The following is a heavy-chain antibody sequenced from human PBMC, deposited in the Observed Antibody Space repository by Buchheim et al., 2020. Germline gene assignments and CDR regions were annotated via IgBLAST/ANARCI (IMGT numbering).Heavy chain of an antibody. CDR2: IWYDGSQK. Sequence: QVQLVESGGGVVQPGRSLRLSCATSGFIFSNYAMHWVRQAPGRGLEWAAVIWYDGSQKYYADSVKGRFTISRENSKNTLYLQMNSLRAEDTAVYYCASSGQACGDCFDYWGQGTL. J-gene: IGHJ4*02. CDR3: ASSGQACGDCFDY. V-gene: IGHV3-33*01. CDR1: GFIFSNYA. D-gene: IGHD3-10*01.